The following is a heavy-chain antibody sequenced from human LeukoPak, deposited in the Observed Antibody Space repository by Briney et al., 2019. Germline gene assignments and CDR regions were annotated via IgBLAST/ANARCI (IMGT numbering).Heavy chain of an antibody. Sequence: PGGSLRLSCAASGFTFSSYGMHWVRQAPGKGLEWVAVIWYDGSNKYYADSVKGQFTISRDNSKNTLYLQMNSLRAEDTAVYYCARDQNDIVATIVDYWGQGTLVTVSS. CDR1: GFTFSSYG. CDR2: IWYDGSNK. CDR3: ARDQNDIVATIVDY. D-gene: IGHD5-12*01. J-gene: IGHJ4*02. V-gene: IGHV3-33*08.